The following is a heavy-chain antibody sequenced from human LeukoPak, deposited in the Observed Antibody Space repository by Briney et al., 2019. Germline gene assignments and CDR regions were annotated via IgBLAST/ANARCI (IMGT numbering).Heavy chain of an antibody. D-gene: IGHD1-7*01. CDR2: IWYDGSNK. J-gene: IGHJ4*02. Sequence: GRSLRLSFAASGFTFSSYGMHWVRQAPGKGLEWVAVIWYDGSNKYYADSVKGRFTISRDNSKNTLYLQMNSLRAEDTAVYYCARENYLGDYFDYWGQGTLVTVSS. CDR3: ARENYLGDYFDY. CDR1: GFTFSSYG. V-gene: IGHV3-33*01.